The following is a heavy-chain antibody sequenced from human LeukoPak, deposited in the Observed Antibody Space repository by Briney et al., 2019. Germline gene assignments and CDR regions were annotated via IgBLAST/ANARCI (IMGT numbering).Heavy chain of an antibody. CDR1: GFTFSSYG. V-gene: IGHV3-30*02. CDR3: AKRGVYSSSWYLADY. Sequence: GGSLRLSCAASGFTFSSYGMHWVRQAPGKGLEWVAFIRYDGSNKYYADSVKGRFTISRDNSKNTLYLQMNSLRAEDTAVYYCAKRGVYSSSWYLADYWGQGTLVTVSS. CDR2: IRYDGSNK. D-gene: IGHD6-13*01. J-gene: IGHJ4*02.